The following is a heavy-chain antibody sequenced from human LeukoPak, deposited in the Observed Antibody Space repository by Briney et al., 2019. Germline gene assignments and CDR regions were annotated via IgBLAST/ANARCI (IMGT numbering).Heavy chain of an antibody. D-gene: IGHD4-17*01. CDR3: ARDLKAPMTTVTADAFDI. V-gene: IGHV4-4*02. Sequence: SGTLSLTCAVSGGSISSSNWWSWVRQPPGKGLEWIGEIYHSGSTNYNPSLKSRVTISVDKSKNQFSLKLSSVTAADTAVYYCARDLKAPMTTVTADAFDIWGQGQWSPSLQ. J-gene: IGHJ3*02. CDR1: GGSISSSNW. CDR2: IYHSGST.